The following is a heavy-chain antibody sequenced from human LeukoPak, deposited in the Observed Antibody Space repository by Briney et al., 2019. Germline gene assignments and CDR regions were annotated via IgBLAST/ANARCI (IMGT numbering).Heavy chain of an antibody. Sequence: PGGSLRLSCAASGFTFSDYGMHWVRQTPGKGLEWVTFIRLDGSNKYYADSVKGRFTISRDNSKNTLYLQMNSLRAEDTAVYYCAKEWGIAAAGSLDHWGQGTLVTVSS. CDR2: IRLDGSNK. D-gene: IGHD6-13*01. V-gene: IGHV3-30*02. CDR1: GFTFSDYG. CDR3: AKEWGIAAAGSLDH. J-gene: IGHJ4*02.